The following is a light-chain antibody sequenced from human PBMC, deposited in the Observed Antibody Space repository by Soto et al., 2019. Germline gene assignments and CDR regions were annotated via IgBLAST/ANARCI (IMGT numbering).Light chain of an antibody. CDR1: QGISRS. V-gene: IGKV1-33*01. CDR2: DAS. J-gene: IGKJ4*01. CDR3: QQSDKLPLT. Sequence: DIQMTQSPSSLSASVGDRVTITCQASQGISRSLNWFQQKPGKAPKLLLYDASNLETGVPSRFSGSGSWTNFTFTVSSLQPEDIATYYCQQSDKLPLTFGGGTKVEIK.